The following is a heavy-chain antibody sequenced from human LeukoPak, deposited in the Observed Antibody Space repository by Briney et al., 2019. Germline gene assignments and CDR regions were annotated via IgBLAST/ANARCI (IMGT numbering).Heavy chain of an antibody. CDR3: AREVVVAATRYMDV. D-gene: IGHD2-15*01. Sequence: GGSLRLSCAASGFTFSSYEMNWVRQAPGEGLEWVSYISSSGATRYYADSVKGRFTMSRDNAKNSLYLLLNSLRAEDTAVYYCAREVVVAATRYMDVWGKGTTVTISS. J-gene: IGHJ6*03. V-gene: IGHV3-48*03. CDR1: GFTFSSYE. CDR2: ISSSGATR.